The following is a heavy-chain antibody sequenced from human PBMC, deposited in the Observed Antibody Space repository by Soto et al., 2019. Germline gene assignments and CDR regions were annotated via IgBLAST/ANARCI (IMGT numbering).Heavy chain of an antibody. V-gene: IGHV3-48*03. Sequence: PGGSLRLSCAASAFTFSSYEMNWVRQAPGKGLEWVSYISSSGTTIYYAESVEGRFTISRDNAKSSLFLQMNSLRAEDTALYYCAREKSYYDSSGTRSDAFDIWGQGTMVTVSS. J-gene: IGHJ3*02. CDR2: ISSSGTTI. CDR1: AFTFSSYE. CDR3: AREKSYYDSSGTRSDAFDI. D-gene: IGHD3-22*01.